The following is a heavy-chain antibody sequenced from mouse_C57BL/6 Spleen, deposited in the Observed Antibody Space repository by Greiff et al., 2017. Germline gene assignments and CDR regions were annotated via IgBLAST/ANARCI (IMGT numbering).Heavy chain of an antibody. Sequence: QVHVKQPGAELVMPGASVKLSCKASGYTFTSYWMHWVKQRPGQGLEWIGEIDPSDSYTNYNQKFKGKSTLTVDKSSSTAYMQLSSLTSEDSAVYYCARTASSWGFAYWGQGTLVTVSA. V-gene: IGHV1-69*01. CDR2: IDPSDSYT. CDR3: ARTASSWGFAY. J-gene: IGHJ3*01. CDR1: GYTFTSYW. D-gene: IGHD4-1*01.